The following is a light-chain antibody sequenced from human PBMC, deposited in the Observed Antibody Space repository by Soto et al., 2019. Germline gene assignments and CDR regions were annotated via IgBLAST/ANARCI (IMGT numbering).Light chain of an antibody. Sequence: QSALTQPPSASGSPGQSVTISCTGSSSDVGGYNYVSWYQHHPGKAPKFLIYEVSKRPSGVPDRFSGSKAGNTASLTVAGLQAEYEADYSCSSYAGSNNFVVFGGGTKLTVL. CDR1: SSDVGGYNY. V-gene: IGLV2-8*01. CDR3: SSYAGSNNFVV. J-gene: IGLJ2*01. CDR2: EVS.